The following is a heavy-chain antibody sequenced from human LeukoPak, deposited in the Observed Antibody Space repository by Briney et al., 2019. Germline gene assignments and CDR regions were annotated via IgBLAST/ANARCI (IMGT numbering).Heavy chain of an antibody. D-gene: IGHD3-3*01. CDR1: AFTFSTYN. CDR2: ISSSTYM. J-gene: IGHJ3*02. CDR3: ARSAGLADGFDM. Sequence: PGGSLRLSCAASAFTFSTYNMNWVRQAPGKGLEWVSSISSSTYMYYADSMKGRFTISRDNAKHSLYLQMNSLRAEDTAVYYCARSAGLADGFDMWGQGTMVTVSS. V-gene: IGHV3-21*01.